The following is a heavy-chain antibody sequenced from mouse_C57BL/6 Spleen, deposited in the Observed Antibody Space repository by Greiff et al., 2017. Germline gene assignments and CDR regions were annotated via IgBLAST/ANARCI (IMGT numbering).Heavy chain of an antibody. J-gene: IGHJ1*03. V-gene: IGHV1-82*01. Sequence: QVQLQQSGPELVKPGASVKISCKASGYAFSSSWMNWVKQRPGKGLEWIGRIYPGDGDTNYNGKFKGKVTLTADKSSSTAYMQLSSLTSEDSAVXCCARDGSSYGYFDVWGTGTTVTVSS. CDR2: IYPGDGDT. D-gene: IGHD1-1*01. CDR1: GYAFSSSW. CDR3: ARDGSSYGYFDV.